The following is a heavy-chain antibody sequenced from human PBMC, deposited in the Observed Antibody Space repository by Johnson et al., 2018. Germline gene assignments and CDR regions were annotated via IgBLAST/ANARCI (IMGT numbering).Heavy chain of an antibody. J-gene: IGHJ3*02. CDR2: ISYDGSNK. CDR3: AKESGSYYIENAFDI. D-gene: IGHD1-26*01. V-gene: IGHV3-30*18. Sequence: QVQLVQSGGGVVQPGRSLRLSCAASGITFSTYGMHWVRQAPGKGLEWVAVISYDGSNKNYADSVKGRFIISRDNSKNTLYLQMNSLRAEDTAMYYCAKESGSYYIENAFDIWGQGTMVTVSS. CDR1: GITFSTYG.